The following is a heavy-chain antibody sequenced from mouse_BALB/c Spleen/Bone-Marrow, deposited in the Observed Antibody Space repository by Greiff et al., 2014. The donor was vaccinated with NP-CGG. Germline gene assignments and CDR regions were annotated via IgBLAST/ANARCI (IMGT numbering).Heavy chain of an antibody. J-gene: IGHJ3*01. CDR1: GFNFKDYY. CDR3: ARLGLFAY. CDR2: IDPANGNT. Sequence: EVKLMESGAELVKPGASVKLSCTASGFNFKDYYMHWVQQTPEQGLEWIGRIDPANGNTKYDPKFKGKDTITADTSSNTIYLQLSSETSEDYAVYYCARLGLFAYWGQGTLVTVSA. V-gene: IGHV14-3*02. D-gene: IGHD3-1*01.